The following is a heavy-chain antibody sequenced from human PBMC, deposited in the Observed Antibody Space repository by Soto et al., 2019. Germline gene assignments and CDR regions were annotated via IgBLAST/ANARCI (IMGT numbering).Heavy chain of an antibody. D-gene: IGHD3-3*01. J-gene: IGHJ6*02. CDR3: ARFPITIFGVVIPAWRHYYGMDV. V-gene: IGHV4-61*01. Sequence: PSETLSLTCTVSGGSVSSGSYYWRWIRQPPGNGLEWIGYIYYSGSTNYNPSLKSRVTISVDTSKNQFSLKLSSATAADTAVYYCARFPITIFGVVIPAWRHYYGMDVWGQGTTVTVSS. CDR1: GGSVSSGSYY. CDR2: IYYSGST.